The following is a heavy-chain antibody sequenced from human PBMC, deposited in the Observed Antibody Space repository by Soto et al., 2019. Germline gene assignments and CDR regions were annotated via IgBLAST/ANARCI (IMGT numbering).Heavy chain of an antibody. CDR3: ARDKAVGYSSSWYPGYWFDP. J-gene: IGHJ5*02. Sequence: SVKVSCKASGGTFSSYTISWVRQAPGQGLEWMGRIIPILGIANYAQKFQGRVTITADKSTSTAYMELSSLRSEDTAVYYCARDKAVGYSSSWYPGYWFDPWG. CDR1: GGTFSSYT. CDR2: IIPILGIA. V-gene: IGHV1-69*04. D-gene: IGHD6-13*01.